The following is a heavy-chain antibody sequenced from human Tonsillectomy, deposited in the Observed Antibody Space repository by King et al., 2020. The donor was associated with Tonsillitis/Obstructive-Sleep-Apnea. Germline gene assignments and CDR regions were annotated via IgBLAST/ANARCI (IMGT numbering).Heavy chain of an antibody. V-gene: IGHV3-43*02. J-gene: IGHJ4*02. D-gene: IGHD2-8*02. Sequence: VQLVESGGGVVQPGGSLRLSCAASGFTFDDYVMHWVRQVPGKGLEWVSVISGDGSSTYYADSVKGRFTISRDNSKNSLYLQMSSLRTEDTALYYCTKGLTGNWGQGTLVTVSS. CDR3: TKGLTGN. CDR2: ISGDGSST. CDR1: GFTFDDYV.